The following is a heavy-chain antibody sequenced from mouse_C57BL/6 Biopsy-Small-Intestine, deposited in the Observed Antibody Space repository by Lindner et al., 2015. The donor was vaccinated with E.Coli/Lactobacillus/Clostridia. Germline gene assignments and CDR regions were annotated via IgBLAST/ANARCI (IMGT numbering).Heavy chain of an antibody. Sequence: VQLQESGAELVRPGASVKLSCTASGFNIKDDYMHWVKQRPEQGLEWIGWIDPENGDTEYASKFQGKATITADTSSNTAYLQLSSLTSEDTAIYYCSTDYYDGRYPFAYWGQGTLATVSA. CDR2: IDPENGDT. CDR1: GFNIKDDY. J-gene: IGHJ3*01. CDR3: STDYYDGRYPFAY. D-gene: IGHD1-1*01. V-gene: IGHV14-4*01.